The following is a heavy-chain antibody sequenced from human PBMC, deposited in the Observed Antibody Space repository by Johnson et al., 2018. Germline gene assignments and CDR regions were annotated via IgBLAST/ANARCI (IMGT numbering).Heavy chain of an antibody. V-gene: IGHV3-30*18. CDR2: ISYDGSNK. Sequence: VRLGEAGGGVVQPGRSLGLSCAASGFTFSSYGMHWVRQAPGKGLEWVAVISYDGSNKYYADSVKGRFTISRDNSKNTLDLQMNRLRAEDTAVYYCAKDPGGYSSSSEYFQHWGQGTLVTVSS. CDR3: AKDPGGYSSSSEYFQH. CDR1: GFTFSSYG. D-gene: IGHD6-13*01. J-gene: IGHJ1*01.